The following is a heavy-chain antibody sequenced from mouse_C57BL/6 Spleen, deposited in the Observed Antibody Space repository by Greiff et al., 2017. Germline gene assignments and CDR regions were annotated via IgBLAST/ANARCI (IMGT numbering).Heavy chain of an antibody. CDR3: ASPIYYDYDGFAY. Sequence: VMLVESGPELVKPGASVKLSCKASGYTFTSYDINWVKQRPGQGLEWIGWIYPRDGSTKYNEKFKGKATLTVDTSSSTAYMELHSLTSEDSAVYFCASPIYYDYDGFAYWGQGTLVTVSA. J-gene: IGHJ3*01. V-gene: IGHV1-85*01. CDR1: GYTFTSYD. D-gene: IGHD2-4*01. CDR2: IYPRDGST.